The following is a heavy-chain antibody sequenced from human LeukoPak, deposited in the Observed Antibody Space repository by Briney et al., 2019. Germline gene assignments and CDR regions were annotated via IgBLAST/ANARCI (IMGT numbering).Heavy chain of an antibody. CDR1: GFTFSSYA. J-gene: IGHJ4*02. CDR3: ARAIPDCSGGSCYSALIDY. CDR2: ISYDGSNK. D-gene: IGHD2-15*01. V-gene: IGHV3-30-3*01. Sequence: PGRSLRLSCAASGFTFSSYAMHWVRQAPGKGLEWVAVISYDGSNKYYADSVKGRFTISRDNSKNTLYLQMNSLRAEDTAVYYCARAIPDCSGGSCYSALIDYWGQGTLVTVSS.